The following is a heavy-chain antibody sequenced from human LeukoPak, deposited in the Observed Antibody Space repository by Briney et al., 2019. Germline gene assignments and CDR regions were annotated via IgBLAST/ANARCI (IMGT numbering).Heavy chain of an antibody. V-gene: IGHV3-15*01. Sequence: GGSLRLSCAASGFTFSNAWMSWVRQAPGKGLEWVGRIKSKTDGGTTDYAAPVKGRFTISRDDSKNTAYLQMNSLKTEDTAVYYCTRSLRFLEWLSADWGQGTLVTVSS. D-gene: IGHD3-3*01. J-gene: IGHJ4*02. CDR1: GFTFSNAW. CDR2: IKSKTDGGTT. CDR3: TRSLRFLEWLSAD.